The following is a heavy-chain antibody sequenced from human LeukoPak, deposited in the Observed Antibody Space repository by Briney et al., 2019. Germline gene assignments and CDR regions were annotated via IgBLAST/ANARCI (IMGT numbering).Heavy chain of an antibody. CDR3: ARDQGIAAAGINDAFDI. Sequence: GGSLRLSCAASGFTFSSYEMNWVRQAPGKGLEWVSYISSSGSTIYYADSVKGRFTISRDNAKNSLYLQMNSLRAEDTAVYCCARDQGIAAAGINDAFDIWGQGTMVTVSS. CDR1: GFTFSSYE. V-gene: IGHV3-48*03. J-gene: IGHJ3*02. CDR2: ISSSGSTI. D-gene: IGHD6-13*01.